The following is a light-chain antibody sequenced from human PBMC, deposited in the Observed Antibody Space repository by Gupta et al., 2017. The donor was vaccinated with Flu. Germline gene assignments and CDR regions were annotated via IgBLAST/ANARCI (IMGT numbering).Light chain of an antibody. CDR3: CSYAGSGLYV. V-gene: IGLV2-23*01. CDR2: EGS. CDR1: SSDVGSYNL. J-gene: IGLJ1*01. Sequence: QSAPTQPASVSGSPGQSITISCTGTSSDVGSYNLVSWYQQHPGKAPKLMIYEGSKRPSGVSNRFSGSQSCNTASLTISGLQAEDEADYYCCSYAGSGLYVFGTGTKVTVL.